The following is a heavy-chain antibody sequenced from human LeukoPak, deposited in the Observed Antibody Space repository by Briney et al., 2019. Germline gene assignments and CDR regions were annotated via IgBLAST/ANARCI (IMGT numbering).Heavy chain of an antibody. CDR3: AKDYYDSSGYFNFDY. Sequence: GGSLRLSCAASGFTFSSYGMHWVRQAPGKGLEWVAVISYDRSNKYYADSVKGRFTISRDNSKNTLYLQMNSLRAEDTAVYYCAKDYYDSSGYFNFDYWGQGTLVTVSS. D-gene: IGHD3-22*01. CDR1: GFTFSSYG. CDR2: ISYDRSNK. V-gene: IGHV3-30*18. J-gene: IGHJ4*02.